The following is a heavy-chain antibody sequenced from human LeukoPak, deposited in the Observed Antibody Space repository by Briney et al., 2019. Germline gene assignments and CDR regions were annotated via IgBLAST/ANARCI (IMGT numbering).Heavy chain of an antibody. D-gene: IGHD5-12*01. Sequence: GGSLRLSCAASGFTCSNYWMSWVRQAPGKGLEWVSAISGSGGSTYYADSVKGRFTISRDNSKNTLYLQMNSLRAEDTAVYYCAKEQGGWLRYPTFDYWGQGTLVTVSS. CDR3: AKEQGGWLRYPTFDY. CDR1: GFTCSNYW. V-gene: IGHV3-23*01. J-gene: IGHJ4*02. CDR2: ISGSGGST.